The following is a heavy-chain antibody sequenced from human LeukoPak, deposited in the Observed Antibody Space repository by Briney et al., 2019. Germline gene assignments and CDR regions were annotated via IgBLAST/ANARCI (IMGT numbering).Heavy chain of an antibody. V-gene: IGHV1-69*13. Sequence: SVKVSCKASGGTFSSYSISWVRQAPGQGLEWMGGIIPIFDTADYAQKFQGRVTITADESTSTAHMELSSLRSEDMAVFYCARISLGAIWGYYYGMDVWGQGTTVTVSS. CDR2: IIPIFDTA. CDR1: GGTFSSYS. D-gene: IGHD1-26*01. CDR3: ARISLGAIWGYYYGMDV. J-gene: IGHJ6*02.